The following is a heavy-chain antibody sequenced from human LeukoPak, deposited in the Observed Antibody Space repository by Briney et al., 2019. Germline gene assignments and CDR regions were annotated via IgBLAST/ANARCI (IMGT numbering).Heavy chain of an antibody. CDR1: GGSFSGYY. D-gene: IGHD4-17*01. CDR2: INHSGST. V-gene: IGHV4-34*01. Sequence: PSETLSLTCAVYGGSFSGYYWSWIRRPPGKGLEWIGEINHSGSTNYNPSLKSRVTISVDTSKNQFSLKLSSVTAADTAVYYCASLCGDYSPEEAFDIWGQGTMVTVSS. J-gene: IGHJ3*02. CDR3: ASLCGDYSPEEAFDI.